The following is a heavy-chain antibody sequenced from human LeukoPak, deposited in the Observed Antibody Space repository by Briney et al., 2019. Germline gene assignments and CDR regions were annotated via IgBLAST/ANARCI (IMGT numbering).Heavy chain of an antibody. CDR1: GFTFSSYW. D-gene: IGHD1-14*01. V-gene: IGHV3-66*04. CDR2: IYSGGST. Sequence: GGSLRLSCAASGFTFSSYWMSWVRQAPGKGLEWVSVIYSGGSTYYADSVKGRFTISRDNSKNTLYLQMNSLRAEDTAVYYCARRGRKFDYWGQGTLVTVSS. CDR3: ARRGRKFDY. J-gene: IGHJ4*02.